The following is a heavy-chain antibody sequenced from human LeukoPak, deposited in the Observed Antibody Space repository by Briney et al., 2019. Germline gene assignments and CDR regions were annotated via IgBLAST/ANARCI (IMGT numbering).Heavy chain of an antibody. CDR2: IYNDENDK. J-gene: IGHJ4*02. V-gene: IGHV3-30*02. CDR3: ATLVKTGSGGRGYFDH. Sequence: PGGSLRLSCAASGFTFSSYGMHWVRQAPGKGLEWVSFIYNDENDKHYADSVKGRFTISRDNSKNTMYLQMDSLGGDDSAVYYCATLVKTGSGGRGYFDHWGQGTLVTVSS. D-gene: IGHD2-8*02. CDR1: GFTFSSYG.